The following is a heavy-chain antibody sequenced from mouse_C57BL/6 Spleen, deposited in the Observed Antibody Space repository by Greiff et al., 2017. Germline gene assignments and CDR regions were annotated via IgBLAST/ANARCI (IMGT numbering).Heavy chain of an antibody. D-gene: IGHD1-1*02. CDR3: ARLVEGFDY. Sequence: EVQLVESGGGLVKPGGSLKLSCAASGFTFSSYTMSWVRQTPEKRLEWVATISGGGGNTYYPDSVKGRFTISRDNAKNTLYLQMSSLRSEDTALYYCARLVEGFDYWGQGTTLTVSS. J-gene: IGHJ2*01. CDR1: GFTFSSYT. CDR2: ISGGGGNT. V-gene: IGHV5-9*01.